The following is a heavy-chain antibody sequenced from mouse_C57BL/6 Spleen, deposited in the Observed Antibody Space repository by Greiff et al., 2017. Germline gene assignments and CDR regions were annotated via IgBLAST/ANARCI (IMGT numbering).Heavy chain of an antibody. CDR3: ARRSTGTNAMDY. Sequence: EVKLVESGGGLVKPGGSLKLSCAASGFTFSDYGMHWVRQAPEKGLEWVAYISSGSSTIYYADTVKGRFTISRDNAKNTLFLQMTSLRAEDTAVYYCARRSTGTNAMDYWGQGTSVTVSS. CDR2: ISSGSSTI. D-gene: IGHD4-1*02. V-gene: IGHV5-17*01. CDR1: GFTFSDYG. J-gene: IGHJ4*01.